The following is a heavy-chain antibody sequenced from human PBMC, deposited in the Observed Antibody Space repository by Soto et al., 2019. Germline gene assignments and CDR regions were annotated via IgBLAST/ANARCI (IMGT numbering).Heavy chain of an antibody. CDR2: ISSDSRTI. Sequence: GGSLRLSCAASGVSLSDYAVNWVRQAPGKGLEWVSFISSDSRTIYYADSVEGRFTVSRDNARNSVSLQMDSLRDEDAAVYYCARIKLVEWFFINVDVYDMDVWGQGTPVTVSS. D-gene: IGHD3-3*01. J-gene: IGHJ6*02. CDR1: GVSLSDYA. V-gene: IGHV3-48*02. CDR3: ARIKLVEWFFINVDVYDMDV.